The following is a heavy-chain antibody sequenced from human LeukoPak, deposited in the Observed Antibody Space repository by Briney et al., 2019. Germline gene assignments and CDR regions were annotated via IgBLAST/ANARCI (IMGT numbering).Heavy chain of an antibody. Sequence: SETLSLTCAVSDGSFSSHYWTWIRQPPGKGLEGIGYISYIGSTNYNPSLKSRVTISIDTSKNQFSLKLRSVTAADTAVYYCARDLVTVTKGFDIWGQGTMVSVSS. D-gene: IGHD4-17*01. J-gene: IGHJ3*02. CDR2: ISYIGST. CDR3: ARDLVTVTKGFDI. CDR1: DGSFSSHY. V-gene: IGHV4-59*11.